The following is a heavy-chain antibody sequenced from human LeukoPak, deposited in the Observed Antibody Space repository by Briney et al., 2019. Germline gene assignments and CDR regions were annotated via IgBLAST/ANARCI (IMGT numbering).Heavy chain of an antibody. CDR2: IYYSGNT. Sequence: SETLSLTCTVSGGSITSGSYYWGWIRQPPGKGLEWIGSIYYSGNTNYTPSLKSRVTISVDMSKNQFSLKLSSVTAADTAVYYCARVGRYYDFWSGDSPYDCWGQGTLVTVSS. CDR3: ARVGRYYDFWSGDSPYDC. D-gene: IGHD3-3*01. CDR1: GGSITSGSYY. V-gene: IGHV4-39*07. J-gene: IGHJ4*02.